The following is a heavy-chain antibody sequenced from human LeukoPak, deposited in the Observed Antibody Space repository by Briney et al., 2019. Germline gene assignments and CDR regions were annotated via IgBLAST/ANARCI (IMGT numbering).Heavy chain of an antibody. D-gene: IGHD3-16*01. V-gene: IGHV3-21*01. CDR1: GFAFSNYS. Sequence: GGSLRLSCVVSGFAFSNYSMSWVRLAPGKGLEWASSISNSGSHIYDADSVKGRFTISRDNAKNSLFLQMNSLRAEDAAVYYCATLLLGPTEDYWGQGTLVTVSS. CDR2: ISNSGSHI. CDR3: ATLLLGPTEDY. J-gene: IGHJ4*02.